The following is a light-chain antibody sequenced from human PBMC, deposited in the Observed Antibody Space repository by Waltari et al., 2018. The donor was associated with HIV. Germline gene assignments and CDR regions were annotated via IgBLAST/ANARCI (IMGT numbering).Light chain of an antibody. Sequence: DIVMTQSPDSLAVSLGETATINCMSSQNLLYTSNNRNYLAWYQKKPGQPPKLLIYWASTRNSGVPNRCSGSGSGADCTLTISSLQAEDVAFYYCQQYYDTPRTFGQGTKVEVK. V-gene: IGKV4-1*01. CDR2: WAS. CDR3: QQYYDTPRT. CDR1: QNLLYTSNNRNY. J-gene: IGKJ1*01.